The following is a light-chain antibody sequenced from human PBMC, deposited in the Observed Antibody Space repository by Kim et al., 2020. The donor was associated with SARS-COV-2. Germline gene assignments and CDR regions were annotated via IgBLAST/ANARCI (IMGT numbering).Light chain of an antibody. CDR3: QVWDSSSDGV. CDR2: YDS. V-gene: IGLV3-21*04. Sequence: SSELTQPPSVSVAPGKTARITCGGNNIGSKSVHWYQQKPGQAPVLVIYYDSDRPSGIPERFSGSNSGNTATLTISRVEAGDEADYYCQVWDSSSDGVFGT. J-gene: IGLJ1*01. CDR1: NIGSKS.